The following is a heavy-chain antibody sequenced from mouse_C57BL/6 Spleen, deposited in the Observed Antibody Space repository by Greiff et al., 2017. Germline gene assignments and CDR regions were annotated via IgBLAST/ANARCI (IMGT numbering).Heavy chain of an antibody. CDR3: AREGVYYSSCSFDY. V-gene: IGHV1-52*01. CDR1: GYTFTSYW. CDR2: IDPSDSET. J-gene: IGHJ2*01. Sequence: QVQLQQPGAELVRPGSSVKLSCKASGYTFTSYWMHWVKQRPIQGLEWIGNIDPSDSETHYNQKFKDKATLTVDKSSSTAYMQLSSLTSEDSAVYFCAREGVYYSSCSFDYWGQGTTLTVSS. D-gene: IGHD2-5*01.